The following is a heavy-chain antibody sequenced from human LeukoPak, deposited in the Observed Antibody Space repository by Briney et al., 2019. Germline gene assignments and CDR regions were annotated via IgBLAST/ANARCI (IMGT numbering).Heavy chain of an antibody. Sequence: KPSETLSLTCSVSGGSIGRGSYYWSWIRQPPGKGLEWIGYIYYSGSTNYNPSLKSRVTISVDTSKNQFSLKLSSVTAADTAVYYCARVQYNWNDVVRAFDIWGQGTMVTVSS. CDR3: ARVQYNWNDVVRAFDI. V-gene: IGHV4-61*01. D-gene: IGHD1-1*01. CDR1: GGSIGRGSYY. J-gene: IGHJ3*02. CDR2: IYYSGST.